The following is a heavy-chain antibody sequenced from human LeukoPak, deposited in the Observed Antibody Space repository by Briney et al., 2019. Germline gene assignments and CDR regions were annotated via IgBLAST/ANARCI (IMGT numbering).Heavy chain of an antibody. D-gene: IGHD4-17*01. CDR3: ARFYGVPGGWFDP. V-gene: IGHV3-66*01. CDR1: GITISSNH. Sequence: GGSPRLSCAASGITISSNHMTWVRQAPGKGLEWVSVIYDGGSTSYADSVKGRFIISRDNSKNTLYLQMNSLRGEDTAVYYCARFYGVPGGWFDPWGQGTLVTVSS. CDR2: IYDGGST. J-gene: IGHJ5*02.